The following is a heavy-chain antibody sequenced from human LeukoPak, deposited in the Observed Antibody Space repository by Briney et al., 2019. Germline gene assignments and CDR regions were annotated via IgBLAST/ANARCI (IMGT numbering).Heavy chain of an antibody. D-gene: IGHD1-26*01. J-gene: IGHJ3*02. V-gene: IGHV4-59*01. CDR2: IYYSGST. Sequence: PSETLSLTCTVSGGSISYYYWSWIRQPPGKGLEWIGYIYYSGSTNYNPSLKSRVTISVDTSRNQFSLKLSSVTAADTALYYCARERSPGSYYDAFDIWGQGTMVTVSS. CDR3: ARERSPGSYYDAFDI. CDR1: GGSISYYY.